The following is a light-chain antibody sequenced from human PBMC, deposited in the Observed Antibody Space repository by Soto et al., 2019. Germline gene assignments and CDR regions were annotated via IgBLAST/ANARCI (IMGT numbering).Light chain of an antibody. CDR2: EVS. CDR3: SSYISSSPYV. J-gene: IGLJ1*01. CDR1: SSDVGGYNY. V-gene: IGLV2-14*01. Sequence: SALTQPAPVSGSRGQPITISCTGTSSDVGGYNYVSWYQQHPGKAPKLMIYEVSNRPSGVSNRFSGSKSGNTASLTISGLQAEDDSDYYCSSYISSSPYVFGTGLKLAGL.